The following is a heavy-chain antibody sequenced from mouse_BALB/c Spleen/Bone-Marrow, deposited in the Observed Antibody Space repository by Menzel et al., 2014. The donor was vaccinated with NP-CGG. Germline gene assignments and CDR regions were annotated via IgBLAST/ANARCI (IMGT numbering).Heavy chain of an antibody. CDR3: ARGDYYGKGGAMDY. J-gene: IGHJ4*01. Sequence: VKLVESGAELAKPGASVKMSCKASGYTFTRYWIHWVKPGPGQGLEWIGYINPSTGYTEYNQKFKDKATLTADKSSSTAYMQLSSLTSEDSAVYYYARGDYYGKGGAMDYWGQGTSVTVSS. V-gene: IGHV1-7*01. D-gene: IGHD1-1*01. CDR1: GYTFTRYW. CDR2: INPSTGYT.